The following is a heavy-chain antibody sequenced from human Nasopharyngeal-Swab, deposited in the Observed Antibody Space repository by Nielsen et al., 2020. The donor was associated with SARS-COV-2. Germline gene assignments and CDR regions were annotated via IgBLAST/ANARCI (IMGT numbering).Heavy chain of an antibody. V-gene: IGHV3-30-3*01. J-gene: IGHJ1*01. CDR2: ISYDGSNK. CDR1: GFTFSSYA. D-gene: IGHD3-3*01. Sequence: GGSLRLSCAASGFTFSSYAMHWVRQAPGKGLEWVAVISYDGSNKYYADSVKGRFTISRDNSKNTLYLQMNSLRAEDTAVYYCARPHWVTYYDFWSGYYSEYFQHWGQGTLVTVSS. CDR3: ARPHWVTYYDFWSGYYSEYFQH.